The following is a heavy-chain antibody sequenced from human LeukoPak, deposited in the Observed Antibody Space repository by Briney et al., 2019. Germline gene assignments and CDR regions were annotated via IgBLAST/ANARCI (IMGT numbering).Heavy chain of an antibody. CDR3: AKHYTGLDF. CDR2: INSDGSFT. D-gene: IGHD2-2*02. Sequence: RSGGSLRLSCAASGFTFSSYWMHWVRQVPGKGLVWVSRINSDGSFTHYADSVKGRFTISRDNAKNTLFLQMNSLRAEDSALYYCAKHYTGLDFWGQGTLVTVSS. J-gene: IGHJ4*02. V-gene: IGHV3-74*01. CDR1: GFTFSSYW.